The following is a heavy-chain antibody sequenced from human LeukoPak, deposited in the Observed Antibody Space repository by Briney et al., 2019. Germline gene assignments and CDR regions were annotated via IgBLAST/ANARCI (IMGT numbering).Heavy chain of an antibody. J-gene: IGHJ4*02. V-gene: IGHV3-7*04. CDR3: TRVGYIDEGIDY. D-gene: IGHD5-24*01. Sequence: PGGSLRLSCAASGFTFSSYGMHWVRQAPGKGLEWVANIKQDGSKKSYVDSVKGRFTISRDNAKNSLYLQMNGLRAEDTAIYYCTRVGYIDEGIDYWGQGTLVTVSS. CDR2: IKQDGSKK. CDR1: GFTFSSYG.